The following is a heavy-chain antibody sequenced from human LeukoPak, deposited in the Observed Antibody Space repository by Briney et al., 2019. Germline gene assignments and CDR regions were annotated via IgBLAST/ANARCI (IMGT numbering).Heavy chain of an antibody. J-gene: IGHJ4*02. CDR1: GYSFTSYW. Sequence: GESLKISCKGSGYSFTSYWIGWVRQMPGKGLEWMGNIYPGDSDTRYSPSFQGQVTISADKSISTAYLQWSSLKASDTAMYYCARQIYYYDSSGYPAKGRYFDYWGQGTLVTVSS. D-gene: IGHD3-22*01. CDR2: IYPGDSDT. CDR3: ARQIYYYDSSGYPAKGRYFDY. V-gene: IGHV5-51*01.